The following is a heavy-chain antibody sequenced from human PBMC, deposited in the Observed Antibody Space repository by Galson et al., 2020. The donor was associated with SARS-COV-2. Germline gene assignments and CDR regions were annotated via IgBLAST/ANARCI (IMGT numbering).Heavy chain of an antibody. CDR3: ARGYDILTGYLYFDY. J-gene: IGHJ4*02. D-gene: IGHD3-9*01. CDR1: GLTFSNYA. Sequence: TGGSLRLSCAAPGLTFSNYAMHWVPQAPGKGLEWVAVISYDGSNKYYADSVKGRFTISRDNSKNTLYLQMNSLRAEDTAVYYCARGYDILTGYLYFDYWGQGTLVTVSS. V-gene: IGHV3-30-3*01. CDR2: ISYDGSNK.